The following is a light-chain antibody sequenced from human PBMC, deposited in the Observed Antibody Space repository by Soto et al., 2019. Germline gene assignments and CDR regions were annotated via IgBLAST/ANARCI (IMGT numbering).Light chain of an antibody. J-gene: IGLJ1*01. V-gene: IGLV2-14*01. CDR1: SSDVGGYDY. Sequence: QSALTQPASVSGSPGQSITISCTGTSSDVGGYDYVSWYQHHPGKAPKLMIYKVSNRPSGVSNRFSGSKSGNTASLTISGVQAEDEADCYCSSYTSSTARVFGTGTKVTVL. CDR3: SSYTSSTARV. CDR2: KVS.